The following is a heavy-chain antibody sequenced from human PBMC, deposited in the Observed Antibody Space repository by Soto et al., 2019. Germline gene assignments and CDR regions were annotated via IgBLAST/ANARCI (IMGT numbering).Heavy chain of an antibody. D-gene: IGHD2-2*01. J-gene: IGHJ6*03. CDR2: INPNSGGT. CDR3: ARAAAPNYYYYYMDV. Sequence: ASVKVSCKASGYTFTGYYRHWVRQAPGQGLEWMGWINPNSGGTNYAQKFQGWVTMTRDTSISTAYMELSRLRSDDTAVYYCARAAAPNYYYYYMDVWGKGTTVTVSS. V-gene: IGHV1-2*04. CDR1: GYTFTGYY.